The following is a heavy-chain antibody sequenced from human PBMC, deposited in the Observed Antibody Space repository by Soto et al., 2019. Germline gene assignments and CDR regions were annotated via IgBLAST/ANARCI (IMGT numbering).Heavy chain of an antibody. J-gene: IGHJ6*02. CDR3: ARDRLRYNWNDFPYYYYGMDV. CDR2: ISYDGSNK. V-gene: IGHV3-30-3*01. CDR1: GFTFSSYA. Sequence: QVQLVESGGGVVQPGRSLRLSCAASGFTFSSYAMHWVRQAPGKGLEWVAVISYDGSNKYYADSVKGRFTISRDNSKNXLXLXMTSLRAEDTAVYYCARDRLRYNWNDFPYYYYGMDVWGQGTTVTVSS. D-gene: IGHD1-1*01.